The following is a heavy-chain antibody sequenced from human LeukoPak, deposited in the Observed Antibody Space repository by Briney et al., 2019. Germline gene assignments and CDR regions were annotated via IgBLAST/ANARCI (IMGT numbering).Heavy chain of an antibody. CDR2: INAYNGNT. D-gene: IGHD1-26*01. Sequence: ASVKVSCKTSGYTFTYYVISWVRQAPGQGLEWMGWINAYNGNTNDAQKFQGRVTMTTDTSTSTAYMELRSLRSDDTAVYYCARGEKPYDYWSQGTLVSVSS. J-gene: IGHJ4*02. V-gene: IGHV1-18*01. CDR1: GYTFTYYV. CDR3: ARGEKPYDY.